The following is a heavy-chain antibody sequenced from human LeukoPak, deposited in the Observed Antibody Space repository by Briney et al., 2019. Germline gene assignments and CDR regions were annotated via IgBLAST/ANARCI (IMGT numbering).Heavy chain of an antibody. V-gene: IGHV3-66*01. CDR3: TRDSLRCSSATCYREEY. Sequence: GGSLRLSCAASGFTFSSYDMTWVRQAPGKGLEWVSLIYGADRTYYADSVKGRFTISRDNSKNTLYLQMNRLRAEDTAFYYCTRDSLRCSSATCYREEYWGQGTLVTVSS. CDR1: GFTFSSYD. D-gene: IGHD2-2*01. CDR2: IYGADRT. J-gene: IGHJ4*02.